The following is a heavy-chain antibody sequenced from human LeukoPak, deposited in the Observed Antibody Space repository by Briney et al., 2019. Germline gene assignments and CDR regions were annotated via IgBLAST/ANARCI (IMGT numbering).Heavy chain of an antibody. D-gene: IGHD7-27*01. CDR1: GGSISRYY. CDR3: TRDLTGGLYFDY. Sequence: PSETLSLTCTVSGGSISRYYWSWIRQPPGKGLEWIGSIYYSGITNYNPSLMSRVSISVDTSKNQFSLRLSSVTAADTAIYYCTRDLTGGLYFDYWGQGTLVTVSS. J-gene: IGHJ4*02. CDR2: IYYSGIT. V-gene: IGHV4-59*01.